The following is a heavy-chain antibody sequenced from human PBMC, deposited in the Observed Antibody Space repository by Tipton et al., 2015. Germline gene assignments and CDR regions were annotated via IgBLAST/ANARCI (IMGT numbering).Heavy chain of an antibody. CDR2: IYSSGST. D-gene: IGHD1-26*01. CDR1: GDPISSGDYY. Sequence: LRLSCTVSGDPISSGDYYWSWIRQPPGKGLEWIGYIYSSGSTYYKSSLRSRVTISLDTSKNKFSLKLSSVTAADTAVYYCARDRGGSAIVDYWGQGTLVTVSS. CDR3: ARDRGGSAIVDY. J-gene: IGHJ4*02. V-gene: IGHV4-30-4*01.